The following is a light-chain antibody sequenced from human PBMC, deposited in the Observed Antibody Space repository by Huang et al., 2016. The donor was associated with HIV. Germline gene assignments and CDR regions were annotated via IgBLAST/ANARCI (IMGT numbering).Light chain of an antibody. J-gene: IGKJ4*01. CDR2: DAS. Sequence: IVLTQSPATLSLSPGERATLSCRASQGVSNYLAWYQQKPGQAPRPLIYDASNRATGIPARFSGSGSGTDFTLTISSLEPEDFAVYYCQQRSDWPLTFGGGTTVEIK. V-gene: IGKV3-11*01. CDR3: QQRSDWPLT. CDR1: QGVSNY.